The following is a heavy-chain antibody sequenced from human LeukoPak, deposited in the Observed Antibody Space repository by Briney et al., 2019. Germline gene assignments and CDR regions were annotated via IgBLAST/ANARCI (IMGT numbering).Heavy chain of an antibody. Sequence: HSGGSLRLSCAASGLTFSSYWMHWVRQAPGKGLVWVSRINSDGSSTSYADSAKGRFTISRDNAKNTLYLQMNSLRAEDTAVYYCARVSPDCGGDCYYDYWGQGTLVTVSS. J-gene: IGHJ4*02. D-gene: IGHD2-21*02. CDR2: INSDGSST. V-gene: IGHV3-74*01. CDR1: GLTFSSYW. CDR3: ARVSPDCGGDCYYDY.